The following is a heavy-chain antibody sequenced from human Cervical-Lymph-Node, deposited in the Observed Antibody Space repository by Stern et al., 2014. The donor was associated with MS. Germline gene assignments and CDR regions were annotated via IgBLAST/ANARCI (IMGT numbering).Heavy chain of an antibody. CDR1: GGSISSSGYY. V-gene: IGHV4-39*01. Sequence: QVQLQESGPGLVKPSETLSLTCTVSGGSISSSGYYWGWIRQPPGRGLEWIGGIFYSGSTYYNPSLKSRVTISVDPSKTQFSLGLSSGTAADTAVYYCARQTYCRGGSCFWQIDYWGQGTLVTVSS. J-gene: IGHJ4*02. CDR3: ARQTYCRGGSCFWQIDY. D-gene: IGHD2-15*01. CDR2: IFYSGST.